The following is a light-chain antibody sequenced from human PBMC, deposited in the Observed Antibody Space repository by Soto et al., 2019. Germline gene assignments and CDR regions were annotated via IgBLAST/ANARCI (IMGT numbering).Light chain of an antibody. J-gene: IGKJ1*01. V-gene: IGKV3-20*01. CDR3: HHFGSSPET. CDR1: QSVADSY. CDR2: AAT. Sequence: EVELTQSPGTLSLSPGERATLSCRASQSVADSYLAWYQQKPGPAPRLLFYAATRLATGVPERFSGSGSGTDFTLTISTLQPDDFAVYYCHHFGSSPETFGRGTKVE.